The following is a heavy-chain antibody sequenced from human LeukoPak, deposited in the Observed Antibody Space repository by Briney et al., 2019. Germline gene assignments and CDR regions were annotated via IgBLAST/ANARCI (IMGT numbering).Heavy chain of an antibody. CDR3: ARRGSRIDAFDI. CDR2: ISPSSGGT. V-gene: IGHV1-2*02. J-gene: IGHJ3*02. Sequence: ASVKVSCKTSGYTFTGYYMHWVRRAPGQGLEWMGWISPSSGGTNYAQKFQGRVTMTRDTSISTAYMELSRLRSDDTAVYYCARRGSRIDAFDIWGQGTMVTVSP. CDR1: GYTFTGYY. D-gene: IGHD2-15*01.